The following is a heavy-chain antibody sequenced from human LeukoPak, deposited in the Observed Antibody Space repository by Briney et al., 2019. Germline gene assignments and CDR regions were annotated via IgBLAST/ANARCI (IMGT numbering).Heavy chain of an antibody. V-gene: IGHV4-59*01. D-gene: IGHD6-13*01. CDR1: GGSISSYY. Sequence: PSETLSLTCTVSGGSISSYYWSWIRQPPRKGLEWIGYIYYSGSTDYNPSLKSRVTISVDTSKNQFSLKLSSVTAADTAVYYCAREERYSRTFDYWGQGTLVTVSS. CDR3: AREERYSRTFDY. CDR2: IYYSGST. J-gene: IGHJ4*02.